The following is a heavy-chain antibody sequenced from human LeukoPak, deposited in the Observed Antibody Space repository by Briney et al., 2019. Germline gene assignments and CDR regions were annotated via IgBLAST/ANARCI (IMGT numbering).Heavy chain of an antibody. V-gene: IGHV4-34*01. Sequence: SEPLSLTCAVYGGSFSGYYWRWLPQPPGKGLEWIGEINHSGSTNYNPSLKSRVTISVDTSKNQFSLKLSSVTAADTAVYYCARFEGARYSSGWHRNNWFDPWGQGTLVTVSS. CDR2: INHSGST. J-gene: IGHJ5*02. CDR3: ARFEGARYSSGWHRNNWFDP. CDR1: GGSFSGYY. D-gene: IGHD6-19*01.